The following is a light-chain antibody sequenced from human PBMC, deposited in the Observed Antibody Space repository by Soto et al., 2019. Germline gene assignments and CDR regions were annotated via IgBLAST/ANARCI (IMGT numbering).Light chain of an antibody. CDR3: SSYTSSSTLLYV. CDR1: SIDVGGYNY. CDR2: DVS. V-gene: IGLV2-14*01. J-gene: IGLJ1*01. Sequence: QSALTQPASVSGSPGQSITISCTGTSIDVGGYNYVSWYQQHPGKAPKLMIYDVSNRPSGVSNRFSGSKSGNTASLTISGLQAEDEADYYCSSYTSSSTLLYVVGTGTKLTVL.